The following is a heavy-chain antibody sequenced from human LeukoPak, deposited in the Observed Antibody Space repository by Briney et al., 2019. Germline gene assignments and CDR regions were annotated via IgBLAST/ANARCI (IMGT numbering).Heavy chain of an antibody. V-gene: IGHV4-4*07. Sequence: SETLSLTCTVSGGSISSYYWSWIRQPAGKGLESIGRIYPSGSTNYNPSLKSRVTMSVDTSKNQFSLKLSSVTAADTAVYYCARVGCTNGVCYDFDYWGQGTLVTVSS. D-gene: IGHD2-8*01. CDR2: IYPSGST. CDR1: GGSISSYY. J-gene: IGHJ4*02. CDR3: ARVGCTNGVCYDFDY.